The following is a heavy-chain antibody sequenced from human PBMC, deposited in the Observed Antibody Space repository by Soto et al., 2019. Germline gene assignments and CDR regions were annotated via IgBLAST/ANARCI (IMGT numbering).Heavy chain of an antibody. D-gene: IGHD3-22*01. J-gene: IGHJ4*02. CDR1: GFSLSTSGMC. CDR3: ARTLYYYDSSGRTPRPFDY. V-gene: IGHV2-70*01. Sequence: SGPTLVNPTQTPTLTCTFSGFSLSTSGMCVSWIRQPPGRALEWLALIDWDDDKYYSTSLKTRLTISKDTSKNQVVLTMTNMDPVDTATYYCARTLYYYDSSGRTPRPFDYWGQGTLVTVSS. CDR2: IDWDDDK.